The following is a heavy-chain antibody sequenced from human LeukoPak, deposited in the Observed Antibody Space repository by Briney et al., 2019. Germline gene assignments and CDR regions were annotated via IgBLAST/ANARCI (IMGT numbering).Heavy chain of an antibody. Sequence: GGSLRLSCTASGFTFSSFYMHWVRQVPGKGLVWVSRIYNDGTNTKYAGFVEGRFTISRDNAKNTLYLQMNNLRVEDTGVYYCARGIYGDPVAFDYWGQGILVTVSS. V-gene: IGHV3-74*03. CDR3: ARGIYGDPVAFDY. D-gene: IGHD4-17*01. J-gene: IGHJ4*02. CDR2: IYNDGTNT. CDR1: GFTFSSFY.